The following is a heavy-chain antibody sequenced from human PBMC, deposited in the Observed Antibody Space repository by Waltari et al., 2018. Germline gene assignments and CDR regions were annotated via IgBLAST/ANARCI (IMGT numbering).Heavy chain of an antibody. V-gene: IGHV3-7*03. Sequence: EVQLVESGGGLVQPGGSLRLSCAASGFTFSNYWMTWVRQAPGKGLEWVANIRNDGSEKSYVDSVKVRFTISRDNAKNSLYLQMKYLSAEDTALYYCAKDLLPTGVFDYWGQGALVTVSS. CDR1: GFTFSNYW. D-gene: IGHD2-15*01. CDR2: IRNDGSEK. J-gene: IGHJ4*02. CDR3: AKDLLPTGVFDY.